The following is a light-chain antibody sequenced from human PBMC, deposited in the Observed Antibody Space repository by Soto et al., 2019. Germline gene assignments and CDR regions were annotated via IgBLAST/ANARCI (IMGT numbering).Light chain of an antibody. Sequence: EIVLSQSPGALSLSTGETATLSCGASQSVSSSYLAWYQQKPGLAPRLLIYGASNRATGIPARFSGSGSGTDFTLTISSLEPEDFAVYYCQQRSNWPLTFGGGTKVDIK. J-gene: IGKJ4*01. V-gene: IGKV3D-20*02. CDR3: QQRSNWPLT. CDR1: QSVSSSY. CDR2: GAS.